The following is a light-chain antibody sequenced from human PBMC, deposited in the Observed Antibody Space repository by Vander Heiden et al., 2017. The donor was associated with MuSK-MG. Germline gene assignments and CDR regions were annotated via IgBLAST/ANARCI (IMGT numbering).Light chain of an antibody. V-gene: IGLV2-11*01. J-gene: IGLJ3*02. CDR3: CSYAGSDTWV. Sequence: QSALTQTRPVSGSPGQSVTISFTGTTSDVDAYVYVSLYQQPPGTAPKVIIYDVSKRPSGVPDRFSGAKSGNTASLTISGLQAEDEADYYCCSYAGSDTWVFGGGTKVTVL. CDR1: TSDVDAYVY. CDR2: DVS.